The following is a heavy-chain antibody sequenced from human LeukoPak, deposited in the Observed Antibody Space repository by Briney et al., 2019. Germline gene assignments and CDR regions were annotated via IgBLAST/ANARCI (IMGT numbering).Heavy chain of an antibody. V-gene: IGHV3-7*01. Sequence: GGSLRLSCAASGFTFSSYWMSWVRRAPGKGLEWVANIKQDGSEKYYVDSVKGRFTISRDNAKNSLYLQMNSLRAEDTAVYYCARVNYYYYMDVWGKGTTVTVSS. CDR3: ARVNYYYYMDV. J-gene: IGHJ6*03. CDR1: GFTFSSYW. CDR2: IKQDGSEK.